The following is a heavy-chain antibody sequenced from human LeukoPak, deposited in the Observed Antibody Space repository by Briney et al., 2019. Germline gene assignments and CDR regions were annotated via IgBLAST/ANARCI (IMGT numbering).Heavy chain of an antibody. V-gene: IGHV4-31*03. CDR3: ARVSSGGSCYFDY. CDR1: GGSISSGGYY. J-gene: IGHJ4*02. Sequence: SETLSLTCTVSGGSISSGGYYWSWIRQHPGKSLEWIGYIYYSGSTYYNPSLKSRVTISVDTSKNQFSLKLSSVAAADTAVYYCARVSSGGSCYFDYWGQGTLVTVSS. D-gene: IGHD2-15*01. CDR2: IYYSGST.